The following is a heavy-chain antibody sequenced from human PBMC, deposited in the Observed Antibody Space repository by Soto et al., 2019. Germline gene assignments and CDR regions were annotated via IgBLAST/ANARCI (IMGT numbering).Heavy chain of an antibody. D-gene: IGHD1-26*01. Sequence: PSETLSLTCTVSGGSISSGDYYWSWIRQPPGKGLEWIAYIHNSVSTHYNPSLESRVTISVDTSKNQFSLKLSSVTAADTAVYYCARSRYSGSYFFDYWGQGILVTVSS. J-gene: IGHJ4*02. CDR3: ARSRYSGSYFFDY. CDR1: GGSISSGDYY. V-gene: IGHV4-30-4*01. CDR2: IHNSVST.